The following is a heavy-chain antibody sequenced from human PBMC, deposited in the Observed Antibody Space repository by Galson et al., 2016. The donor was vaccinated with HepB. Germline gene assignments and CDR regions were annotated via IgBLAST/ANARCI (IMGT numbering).Heavy chain of an antibody. Sequence: CAISGDSVSSNSATWNWIRQSPSRGLEWLGRTYYRSKWYNDYALSVKSRITINPDTSKNQVSLMVTSVTAADTAVYYCARGRRVGHCSGTSCRNWFDPWGQGALVTVSS. D-gene: IGHD2-2*01. V-gene: IGHV6-1*01. CDR3: ARGRRVGHCSGTSCRNWFDP. CDR2: TYYRSKWYN. CDR1: GDSVSSNSAT. J-gene: IGHJ5*02.